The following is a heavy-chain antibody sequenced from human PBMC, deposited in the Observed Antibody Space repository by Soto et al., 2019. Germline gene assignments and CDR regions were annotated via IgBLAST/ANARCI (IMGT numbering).Heavy chain of an antibody. V-gene: IGHV1-24*01. CDR2: FDPEDGET. J-gene: IGHJ4*02. CDR1: GYTLTELS. Sequence: ASVKVSCKVSGYTLTELSMHWVRQAPGKGLEWMGGFDPEDGETIYAQKFQGWVTMTKDTSIDTAYMELSRLRSDDTAVYYCARDPGEWLYPLNFDYWGQGTLVTVSS. CDR3: ARDPGEWLYPLNFDY. D-gene: IGHD3-3*01.